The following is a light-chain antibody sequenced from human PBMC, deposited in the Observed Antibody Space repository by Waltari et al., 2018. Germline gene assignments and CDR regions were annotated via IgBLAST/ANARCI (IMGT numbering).Light chain of an antibody. CDR1: QIINSN. Sequence: EVVMTQSPATLSVSPGEGATLSCRAGQIINSNLAWYQQKPGQAPRLLIYGASTRATGVPARFSGSGSGTEFTLTVSSMRSEDFAVYYCRQYNNWPFTFGPGTKVDIK. CDR3: RQYNNWPFT. J-gene: IGKJ3*01. V-gene: IGKV3-15*01. CDR2: GAS.